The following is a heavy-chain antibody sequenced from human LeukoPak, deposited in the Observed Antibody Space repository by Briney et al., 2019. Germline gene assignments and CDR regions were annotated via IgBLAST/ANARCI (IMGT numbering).Heavy chain of an antibody. CDR3: ASLTTVTQGYFDS. J-gene: IGHJ4*02. D-gene: IGHD4-17*01. V-gene: IGHV4-59*08. Sequence: TSETLSLTCTVSGGSISSYYWSWIRQPPGKGLEWIGYIYYSGSTNYNPSLKSRLTISVDASKNQFSLKLSSVTATDTAVYYCASLTTVTQGYFDSWGQGTLVTVSS. CDR2: IYYSGST. CDR1: GGSISSYY.